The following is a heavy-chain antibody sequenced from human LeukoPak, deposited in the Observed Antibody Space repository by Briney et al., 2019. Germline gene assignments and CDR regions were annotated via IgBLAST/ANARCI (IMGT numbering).Heavy chain of an antibody. V-gene: IGHV3-21*01. CDR1: GFTFSSVS. CDR3: ARDLRL. J-gene: IGHJ4*02. CDR2: ITSSSNYI. Sequence: WGSLRLSCAASGFTFSSVSMNWVRQAPGKGLEWVSSITSSSNYIYYASSVRGRFTISRDNAKNSLYLQMNSLRAEDTAVYYCARDLRLWGQGTLVTVSS.